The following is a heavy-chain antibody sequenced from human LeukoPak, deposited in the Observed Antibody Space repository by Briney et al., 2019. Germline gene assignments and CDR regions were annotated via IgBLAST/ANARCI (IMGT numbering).Heavy chain of an antibody. CDR1: GFTFNNYV. Sequence: GGSLRLSCAASGFTFNNYVMSWVRQAPGKGLEWVSTINGGGYNTYYADSVKGRFTISRDNSKNTLYLQMNSLRAEDTAVYYCAKDTTVVTPHWGQGTLVTVSS. V-gene: IGHV3-23*01. J-gene: IGHJ4*02. CDR2: INGGGYNT. CDR3: AKDTTVVTPH. D-gene: IGHD4-23*01.